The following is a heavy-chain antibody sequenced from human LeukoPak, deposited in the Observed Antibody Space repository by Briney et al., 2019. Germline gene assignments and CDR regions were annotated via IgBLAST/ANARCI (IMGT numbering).Heavy chain of an antibody. CDR1: GGSISSYY. CDR3: ARDGYCSGGSCDEGNWFDP. V-gene: IGHV4-59*12. Sequence: SETLSLTCTVSGGSISSYYWSWIRQPPGKGLEWIGYIYYSGSTNYNPSLKSRVTISVDTSKNQFSLKLSSVTAADTAVYYCARDGYCSGGSCDEGNWFDPWGQGTLVTVSS. CDR2: IYYSGST. J-gene: IGHJ5*02. D-gene: IGHD2-15*01.